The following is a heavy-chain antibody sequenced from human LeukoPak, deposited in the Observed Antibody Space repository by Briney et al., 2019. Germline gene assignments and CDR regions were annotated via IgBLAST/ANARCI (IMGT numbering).Heavy chain of an antibody. V-gene: IGHV1-2*02. J-gene: IGHJ5*02. CDR1: GYTFTDYF. Sequence: ASVKVSCKASGYTFTDYFIHWMRQAPGQGLEWMGWMSPNSGGTKYAEKFQGRVTMSRDTSISTAYMELSRLRSDDTAVYYCTKVGFNAWGQGTLVTVSS. CDR2: MSPNSGGT. CDR3: TKVGFNA.